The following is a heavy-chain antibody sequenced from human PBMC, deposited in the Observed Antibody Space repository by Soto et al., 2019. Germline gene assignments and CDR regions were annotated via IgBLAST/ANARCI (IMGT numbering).Heavy chain of an antibody. V-gene: IGHV3-23*01. Sequence: GGSLRLSCAASGFTFSSYAMSWVRQAPGKGLEWVSAISGSGGSTYYADSVKGRFTISRDNSKNTLYLQMNSLRAADTDVYYCAHCVADNYGMDVWGQGNTVTVYS. J-gene: IGHJ6*02. CDR1: GFTFSSYA. CDR2: ISGSGGST. CDR3: AHCVADNYGMDV.